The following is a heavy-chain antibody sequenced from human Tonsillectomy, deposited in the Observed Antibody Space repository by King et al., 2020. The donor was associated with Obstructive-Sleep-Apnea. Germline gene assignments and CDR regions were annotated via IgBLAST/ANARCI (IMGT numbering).Heavy chain of an antibody. Sequence: EVQLVESGGVVVQPGGSLRLSCAASGFTFDDYTMHWVRQAPGKGLEWVSLISWDGGSTYYADSVKGRFTNSRDNSKNSLYLQMNSLRTEDTALYYCAKDLRDYDFWSGYFGPFDYWGQGTLVTVSS. CDR3: AKDLRDYDFWSGYFGPFDY. CDR1: GFTFDDYT. V-gene: IGHV3-43*01. CDR2: ISWDGGST. J-gene: IGHJ4*02. D-gene: IGHD3-3*01.